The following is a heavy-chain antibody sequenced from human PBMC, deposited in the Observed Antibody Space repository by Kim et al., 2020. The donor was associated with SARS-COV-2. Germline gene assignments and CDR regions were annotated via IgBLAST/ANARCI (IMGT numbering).Heavy chain of an antibody. D-gene: IGHD4-17*01. CDR2: INWNGGST. Sequence: GGSLRLSCAASGFTFDDYGMSWVRQAPGKGLEWVSGINWNGGSTGYADSVKGRFTISRDNAKNSLYLQMNSLRAEDTALYHCARDRCYGDNEPVRYFDVWGRGTLVTVSS. V-gene: IGHV3-20*01. CDR1: GFTFDDYG. J-gene: IGHJ2*01. CDR3: ARDRCYGDNEPVRYFDV.